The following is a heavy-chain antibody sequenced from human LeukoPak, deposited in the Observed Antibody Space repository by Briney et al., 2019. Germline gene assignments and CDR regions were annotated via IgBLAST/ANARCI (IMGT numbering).Heavy chain of an antibody. Sequence: ASVKVSCKTCGGTFLSHTFSWVRQAPGQGLEWMGKITPVINTANYAQTFQGRVSIYADKSTTTVYMDLSGLRPDDTAVYYCARVNLRGSNYNWFDPWGQGTRVTVSS. V-gene: IGHV1-69*08. J-gene: IGHJ5*02. D-gene: IGHD3-10*01. CDR1: GGTFLSHT. CDR2: ITPVINTA. CDR3: ARVNLRGSNYNWFDP.